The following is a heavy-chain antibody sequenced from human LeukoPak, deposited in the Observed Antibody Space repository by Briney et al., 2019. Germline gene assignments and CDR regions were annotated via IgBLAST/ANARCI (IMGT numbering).Heavy chain of an antibody. J-gene: IGHJ5*02. CDR3: ARGTPPPAWFDP. CDR2: VYHSGST. CDR1: GGSISSGGYS. Sequence: PLQTLSLTCAVSGGSISSGGYSWSWIRQPPGKGLEWIGDVYHSGSTHYNPSLKSRVTISVDRSKNQFSLKLTSVTAADTAVYYCARGTPPPAWFDPWGQGTLVTVSS. V-gene: IGHV4-30-2*01.